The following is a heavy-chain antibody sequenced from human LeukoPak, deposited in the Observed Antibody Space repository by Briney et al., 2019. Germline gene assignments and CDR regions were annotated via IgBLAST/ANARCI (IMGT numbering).Heavy chain of an antibody. D-gene: IGHD3-22*01. CDR2: ISGSGDST. J-gene: IGHJ4*02. CDR1: GFPFSSYA. Sequence: PGGFLRLSCAASGFPFSSYAMTWVRQAPGKGLEWVSSISGSGDSTYYADSVKGRFTISRDNSKNTLYLQMNSLRAEDTAVYYCAKSYYYDSSGYPRGSDYWGQGTLVTVSS. V-gene: IGHV3-23*01. CDR3: AKSYYYDSSGYPRGSDY.